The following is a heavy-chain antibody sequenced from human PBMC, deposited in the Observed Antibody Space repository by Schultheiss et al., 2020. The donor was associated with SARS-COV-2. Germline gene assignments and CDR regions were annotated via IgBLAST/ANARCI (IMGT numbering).Heavy chain of an antibody. CDR2: IYYSGST. CDR3: ARASTVTTEADYFDY. D-gene: IGHD4-17*01. V-gene: IGHV4-31*03. Sequence: SCTVSGGSISSGGYYWSWIRQHPGKGLEWIGYIYYSGSTYYNPSLKSRVTISVDTSKNQFSLKLSSVTAADTAVYYCARASTVTTEADYFDYWGQGTLVTVSS. J-gene: IGHJ4*02. CDR1: GGSISSGGYY.